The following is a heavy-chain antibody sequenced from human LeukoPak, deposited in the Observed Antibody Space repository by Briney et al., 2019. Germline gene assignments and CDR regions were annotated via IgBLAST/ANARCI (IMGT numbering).Heavy chain of an antibody. J-gene: IGHJ5*02. CDR3: ARHVISSGVYSYWFDP. D-gene: IGHD1-26*01. CDR2: IYYGGST. Sequence: SETLSLTCTVSGVSITTYYWTWIRQPPGKGLEWIAFIYYGGSTNYNPSLKSRVAISLDTSKNQFSLRLTSVTAADTAVYYCARHVISSGVYSYWFDPWGLGTLVTVSS. V-gene: IGHV4-59*08. CDR1: GVSITTYY.